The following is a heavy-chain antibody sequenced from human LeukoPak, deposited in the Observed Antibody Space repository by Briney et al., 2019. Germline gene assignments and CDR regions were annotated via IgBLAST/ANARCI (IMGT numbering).Heavy chain of an antibody. J-gene: IGHJ5*02. D-gene: IGHD2-2*01. Sequence: SETLSLTCAVYGGSFSGYYWSWIRQPPGKGLEWIGEINHSGSTNYNPSLKSRVTISVDTSKNQFSLKLSSVTAADTAVYYCARGGGYCSSTSCYALGNWFDPWGQGTLVTVSS. CDR3: ARGGGYCSSTSCYALGNWFDP. V-gene: IGHV4-34*01. CDR2: INHSGST. CDR1: GGSFSGYY.